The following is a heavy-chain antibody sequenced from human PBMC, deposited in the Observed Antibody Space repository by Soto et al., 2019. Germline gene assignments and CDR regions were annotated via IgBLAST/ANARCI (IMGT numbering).Heavy chain of an antibody. CDR2: IYYSGST. Sequence: SETLSLSCTVSGGSISSSSYYWGWIRQPPVKGLEWIGSIYYSGSTYYNPSLKSRVTISVDTSKNQFSLKLSSVTAADTAVYYCARRSTNGTYGMDVWGQGTTVT. V-gene: IGHV4-39*01. D-gene: IGHD2-8*01. J-gene: IGHJ6*02. CDR1: GGSISSSSYY. CDR3: ARRSTNGTYGMDV.